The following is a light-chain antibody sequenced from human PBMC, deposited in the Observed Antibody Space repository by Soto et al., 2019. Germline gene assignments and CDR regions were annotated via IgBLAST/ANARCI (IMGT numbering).Light chain of an antibody. J-gene: IGLJ1*01. V-gene: IGLV2-14*01. CDR3: SSFRSGSTL. Sequence: QSALTQPASVSGSPGQSITISCTGTSSDVGGYEFVSWYQQHPGKAPKLMIYEVSNWPSGVSNRFSGSKSGNTASLTISGLQAEDEADYYCSSFRSGSTLFGTGTKLTVL. CDR1: SSDVGGYEF. CDR2: EVS.